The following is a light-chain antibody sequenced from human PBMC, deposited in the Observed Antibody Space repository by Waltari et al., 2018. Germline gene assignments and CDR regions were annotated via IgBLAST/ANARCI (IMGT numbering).Light chain of an antibody. CDR2: GAS. CDR1: QSVSSY. CDR3: QKYSSSPFT. Sequence: VILTQSPATLSLSPGERATLSCRANQSVSSYLAWYQQKPGQAPRLLIYGASSRATGIPDRFSGSGSGTEFTLTISSLEPEDFAVYYCQKYSSSPFTFGPGTKLDIK. J-gene: IGKJ3*01. V-gene: IGKV3-20*01.